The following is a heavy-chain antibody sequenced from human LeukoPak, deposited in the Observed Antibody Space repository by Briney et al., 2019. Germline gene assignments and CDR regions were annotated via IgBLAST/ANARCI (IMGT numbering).Heavy chain of an antibody. D-gene: IGHD2-15*01. V-gene: IGHV3-43*02. Sequence: PGGSLRLSCAASGFTFDDYAMHWVRQAPGKGLEWVSLISGDGGSTYYADSVKGRFTIPRHNSKNSLYLQMNSLRTEDTALYYCAKDRRYCSGGSCYTGGFDYWGQGTLVTVSS. J-gene: IGHJ4*02. CDR2: ISGDGGST. CDR3: AKDRRYCSGGSCYTGGFDY. CDR1: GFTFDDYA.